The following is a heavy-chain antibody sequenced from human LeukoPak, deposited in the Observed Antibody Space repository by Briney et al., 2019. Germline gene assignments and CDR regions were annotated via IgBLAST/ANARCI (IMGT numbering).Heavy chain of an antibody. V-gene: IGHV4-59*08. CDR1: GGSISSYY. CDR2: IYDSGST. J-gene: IGHJ4*01. CDR3: VRHGESGRHHAYFDY. Sequence: SETLSLTCTVSGGSISSYYWSWIRQPPGKGLEWIGYIYDSGSTNYNPSLKSRVTISVDTSKNQFSLKVTSVTAGDTAIYYCVRHGESGRHHAYFDYWGHGALVTVSS. D-gene: IGHD6-25*01.